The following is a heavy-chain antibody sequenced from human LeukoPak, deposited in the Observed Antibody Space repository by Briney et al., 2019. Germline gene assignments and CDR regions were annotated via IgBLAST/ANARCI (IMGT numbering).Heavy chain of an antibody. J-gene: IGHJ5*02. V-gene: IGHV1-2*02. CDR2: INPNSGGT. CDR1: GCTFTGYY. D-gene: IGHD3-22*01. CDR3: ARDQGNDSRGYNWFDT. Sequence: ASVKVSCKASGCTFTGYYMHWVRQAPGQGLEWMGWINPNSGGTNYAQKFQGRVTMTRDTSISTAYMELSRLRSDDTAVYYCARDQGNDSRGYNWFDTWGQGTRVTVSS.